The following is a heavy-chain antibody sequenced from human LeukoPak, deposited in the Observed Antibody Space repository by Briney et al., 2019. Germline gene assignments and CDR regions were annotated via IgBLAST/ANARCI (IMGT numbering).Heavy chain of an antibody. CDR1: GGSISSYY. D-gene: IGHD2-2*02. CDR3: AGERYCSSTSCYTTSEYFQH. V-gene: IGHV4-4*07. J-gene: IGHJ1*01. Sequence: SETLSLTCTVSGGSISSYYWSWIRQPAGKGLEWIGRIYTSGSTNYNPSLKSRVTMSVDTSKNQFSLKLSSVTAADTAVYYCAGERYCSSTSCYTTSEYFQHWGQDTLVTVSS. CDR2: IYTSGST.